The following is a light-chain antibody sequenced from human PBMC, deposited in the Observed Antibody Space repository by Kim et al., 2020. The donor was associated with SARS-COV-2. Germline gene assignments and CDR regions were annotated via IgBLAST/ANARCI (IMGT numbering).Light chain of an antibody. CDR1: RRISTF. V-gene: IGKV1-39*01. CDR3: QQSHSTPYT. CDR2: AAS. Sequence: SPPVRDAVTITCPASRRISTFLNWFQQKPGKAPTVLIYAASSFQDGVPSRFSGGGSGTDFTLTISSLQPGDAATYYCQQSHSTPYTFGQGTKLEI. J-gene: IGKJ2*01.